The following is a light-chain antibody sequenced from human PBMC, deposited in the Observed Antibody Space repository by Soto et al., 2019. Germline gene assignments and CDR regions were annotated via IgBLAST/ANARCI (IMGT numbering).Light chain of an antibody. CDR1: QSIKNY. Sequence: DIPLTQSPSSLSAGIGDRVTITCRASQSIKNYLNWYQHKPGAAPKLLIFGASNLESGVPSRFSGSGSGTEFTLSIRSLQPEDFATYYCQQGYSTTPITVGQGTRLEIK. V-gene: IGKV1-39*01. CDR2: GAS. CDR3: QQGYSTTPIT. J-gene: IGKJ5*01.